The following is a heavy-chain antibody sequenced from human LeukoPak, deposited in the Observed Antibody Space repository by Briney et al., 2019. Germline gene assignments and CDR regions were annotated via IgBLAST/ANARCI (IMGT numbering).Heavy chain of an antibody. Sequence: GGSLRLSCAASEFTFSSHSMNWVRQAPGKGLEWGSSISRSGGSIYYADSLKGRFTISRDNAKNSLYLQMNSLRAEDTAVYFCARSLKASAALDVFDIWGQGTMVTVSS. J-gene: IGHJ3*02. V-gene: IGHV3-21*01. D-gene: IGHD6-13*01. CDR1: EFTFSSHS. CDR3: ARSLKASAALDVFDI. CDR2: ISRSGGSI.